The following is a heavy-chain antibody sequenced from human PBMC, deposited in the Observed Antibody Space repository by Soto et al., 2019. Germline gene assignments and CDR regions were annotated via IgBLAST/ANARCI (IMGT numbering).Heavy chain of an antibody. CDR2: IYWDDDK. J-gene: IGHJ5*02. CDR1: GFSLSTNGMG. CDR3: AHRRGVTWFDP. V-gene: IGHV2-5*02. D-gene: IGHD2-21*02. Sequence: QITSKESGRTLVKPTQTLTLTCAFSGFSLSTNGMGVGWIRQPPEKALEWLAAIYWDDDKPYSSSLKSRPTITKDTSKTQVVLTMTNMDPVDTGTYFCAHRRGVTWFDPWGQGTMVTVSS.